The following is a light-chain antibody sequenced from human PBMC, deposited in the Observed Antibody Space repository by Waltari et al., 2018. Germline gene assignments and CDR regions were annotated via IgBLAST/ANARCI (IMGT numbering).Light chain of an antibody. Sequence: QSVLTPPPSASGTPGQRVTISCSGSRSNIGSNTVPWYQKLPVTAPKLLIHTSYQRPSGVPDRFSGSKSGTSASLTISGLQSEDEADYYCATWDDSLNAWVFGGGTKLTVL. CDR2: TSY. V-gene: IGLV1-44*01. CDR1: RSNIGSNT. CDR3: ATWDDSLNAWV. J-gene: IGLJ3*02.